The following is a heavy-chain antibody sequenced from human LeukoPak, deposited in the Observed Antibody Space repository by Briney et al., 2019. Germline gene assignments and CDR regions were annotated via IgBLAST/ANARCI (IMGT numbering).Heavy chain of an antibody. CDR2: TNHSGST. CDR3: ARHEAAAVPGGMDY. Sequence: PSETLSLTCAVYGGSFSGYYWSWIRQPPGKGLEWIGETNHSGSTNYNPSLKSRVTISVDTSKNQFSLKLSSVTAADTAVYYCARHEAAAVPGGMDYWGQGTLVTVSS. D-gene: IGHD6-13*01. J-gene: IGHJ4*02. V-gene: IGHV4-34*01. CDR1: GGSFSGYY.